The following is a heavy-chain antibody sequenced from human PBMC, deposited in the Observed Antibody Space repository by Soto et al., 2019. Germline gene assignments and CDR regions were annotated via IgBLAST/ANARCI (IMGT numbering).Heavy chain of an antibody. Sequence: QVQLVQSGPEVKKPGSSVKVSCKTSGGPFTSYGISWVRQAPGQGLEWMGGSTPIFGATNYAQKFQGRVLITADESTRTTYMELSSLRSEDTAMYYCSCTPLQDSSGSLILLRDFHSWGQGTLVTVSS. CDR2: STPIFGAT. V-gene: IGHV1-69*01. J-gene: IGHJ4*02. CDR3: SCTPLQDSSGSLILLRDFHS. CDR1: GGPFTSYG. D-gene: IGHD3-22*01.